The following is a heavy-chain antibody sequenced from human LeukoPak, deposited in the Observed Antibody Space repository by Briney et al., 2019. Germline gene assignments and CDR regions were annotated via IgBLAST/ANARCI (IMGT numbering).Heavy chain of an antibody. J-gene: IGHJ6*03. V-gene: IGHV1-69*13. CDR3: ARGRYSRIFYYYYMDV. D-gene: IGHD6-13*01. CDR2: IIPIFGTA. CDR1: GGTFSSYA. Sequence: SVKVSCKAPGGTFSSYAISWVRQAPGQGLEWMGGIIPIFGTANYAQKFQGRVTTTADESTSTAYMELSSLRSEDTAVYYCARGRYSRIFYYYYMDVWGKGTTVTVSS.